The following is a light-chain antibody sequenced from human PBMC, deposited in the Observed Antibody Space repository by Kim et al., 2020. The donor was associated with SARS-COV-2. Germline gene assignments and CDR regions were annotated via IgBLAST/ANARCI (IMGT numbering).Light chain of an antibody. CDR2: EDT. Sequence: VSPGQTASITCSGVKLGDKYSCWYQQKPGQSPVLVIYEDTKRPSGIPERFSGSNSGNTATLTISGTQAMDEADYYCQAWDTSTVVFGGGTQLTVL. CDR1: KLGDKY. CDR3: QAWDTSTVV. V-gene: IGLV3-1*01. J-gene: IGLJ2*01.